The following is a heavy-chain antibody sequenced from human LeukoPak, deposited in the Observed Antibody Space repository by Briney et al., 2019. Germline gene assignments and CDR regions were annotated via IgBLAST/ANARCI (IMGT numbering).Heavy chain of an antibody. V-gene: IGHV3-23*01. D-gene: IGHD6-13*01. Sequence: GGSLRLSCAASGFTFSSYAMSWVRQAPGRGLEWVSAISGSGGTGTYYADSVKGRFTISRDNSKNTLYLQMNSLRAEDTAVYYCARKGQGSNWAAEYFQNWGQGTLVTVSS. CDR2: ISGSGGTGT. CDR3: ARKGQGSNWAAEYFQN. J-gene: IGHJ1*01. CDR1: GFTFSSYA.